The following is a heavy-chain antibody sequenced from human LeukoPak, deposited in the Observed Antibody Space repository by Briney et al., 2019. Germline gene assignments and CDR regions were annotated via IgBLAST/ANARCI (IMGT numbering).Heavy chain of an antibody. CDR1: GYSFTSYW. J-gene: IGHJ4*02. CDR2: IYPGDSDT. CDR3: ARTAGAARGPYYFDY. D-gene: IGHD6-6*01. Sequence: GESLKISCKGSGYSFTSYWIGWVRQMPGKGLEWMGIIYPGDSDTRYSPSFQGQVTILADKSISTAYLQWSSLKASDTAMYYCARTAGAARGPYYFDYWGQGTLVTVSS. V-gene: IGHV5-51*01.